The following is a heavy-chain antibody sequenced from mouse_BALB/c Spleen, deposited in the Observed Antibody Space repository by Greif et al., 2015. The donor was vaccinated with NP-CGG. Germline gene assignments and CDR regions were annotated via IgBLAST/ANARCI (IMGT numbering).Heavy chain of an antibody. CDR2: ISNGGGST. V-gene: IGHV5-12-2*01. CDR1: GFTFSSYT. Sequence: EVMLVESGGGLVQPGGSLKLSCAASGFTFSSYTMSWVRQTPEKRLEWVAYISNGGGSTYYPDTVKGRFTISRDNAKNTLYLQMSSLKSEDTAMYYCARQGYPNSFDYWGQGTTLTVSS. J-gene: IGHJ2*01. CDR3: ARQGYPNSFDY.